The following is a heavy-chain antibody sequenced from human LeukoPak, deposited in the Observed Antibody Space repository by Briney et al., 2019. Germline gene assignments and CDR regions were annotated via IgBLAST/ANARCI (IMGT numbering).Heavy chain of an antibody. CDR2: MYYSGST. V-gene: IGHV4-31*03. J-gene: IGHJ3*02. CDR1: GVSISSDKYY. D-gene: IGHD2-21*01. Sequence: SETLSLTCTVSGVSISSDKYYWSWIRPRPGKGLEWFGYMYYSGSTSYNPYLKSRVSISLGTPKNQFSLKLTSVTAADTAVYYCATPYCGTISCLDVFDIWGQGTMVTVSS. CDR3: ATPYCGTISCLDVFDI.